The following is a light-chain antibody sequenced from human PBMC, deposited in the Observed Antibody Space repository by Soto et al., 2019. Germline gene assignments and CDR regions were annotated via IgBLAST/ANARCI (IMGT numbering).Light chain of an antibody. CDR1: QTVNNN. Sequence: EVVMTQSPATLSVSPGEGVTLSCRASQTVNNNLAWYQQKPGQAPRLLIYGASSRATGIPDRFSGSGSGTDFTLTISRLEPEDFAVYYCQQYGSSRTFGQGTKV. J-gene: IGKJ1*01. CDR3: QQYGSSRT. CDR2: GAS. V-gene: IGKV3-20*01.